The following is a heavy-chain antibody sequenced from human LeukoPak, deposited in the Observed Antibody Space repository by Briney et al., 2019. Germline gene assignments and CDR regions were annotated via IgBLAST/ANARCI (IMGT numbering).Heavy chain of an antibody. CDR3: ASTPRATVTTFHDY. CDR1: GYTFTSYY. V-gene: IGHV1-46*01. Sequence: ASVKVSSKTSGYTFTSYYMHWVRQAPGQGLEWMGIINPSGGSTSYAQKFQGRVTMTRDTSTSTVYMELSSLRSEDTAVYYCASTPRATVTTFHDYWGQGTLVTVSS. J-gene: IGHJ4*02. CDR2: INPSGGST. D-gene: IGHD4-17*01.